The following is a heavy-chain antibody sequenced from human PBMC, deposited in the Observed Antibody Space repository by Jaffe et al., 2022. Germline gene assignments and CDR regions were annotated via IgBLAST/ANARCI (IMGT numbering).Heavy chain of an antibody. D-gene: IGHD6-13*01. CDR3: AKDLPPKRIAAAGTDY. J-gene: IGHJ4*02. CDR2: IRYDGSNK. CDR1: GFTFSSYG. Sequence: QVQLVESGGGVVQPGGSLRLSCAASGFTFSSYGMHWVRQAPGKGLEWVAFIRYDGSNKYYADSVKGRFTISRDNSKNTLYLQMNSLRAEDTAVYYCAKDLPPKRIAAAGTDYWGQGTLVTVSS. V-gene: IGHV3-30*02.